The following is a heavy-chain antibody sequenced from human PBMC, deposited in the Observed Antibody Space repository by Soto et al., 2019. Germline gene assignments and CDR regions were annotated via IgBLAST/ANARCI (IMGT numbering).Heavy chain of an antibody. V-gene: IGHV2-5*02. CDR1: GFSLSTGGVG. D-gene: IGHD2-21*02. CDR2: LYWDDDK. CDR3: IQSRCGGDCLQSYASHYYYGMDV. Sequence: QITLKESGPTLVKPTQTLTLTCTFSGFSLSTGGVGVGWIRQPPGKALEWLALLYWDDDKRYSPSLRSRLTISRDTSTNQVVLTMTNMDPGDTATYHCIQSRCGGDCLQSYASHYYYGMDVWGQGTTVTVSS. J-gene: IGHJ6*02.